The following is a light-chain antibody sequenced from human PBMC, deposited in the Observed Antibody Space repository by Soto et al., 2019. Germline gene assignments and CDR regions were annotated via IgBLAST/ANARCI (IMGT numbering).Light chain of an antibody. CDR1: QSVSSY. J-gene: IGKJ4*01. CDR2: GAS. CDR3: QRDGSPLT. V-gene: IGKV3-20*01. Sequence: SPGGGATHSCRASQSVSSYLAWYQQKPGQAPRLLIYGASSRATGNPDRFCGSGSGTDFTLPIRRVEPEDFGGYYCQRDGSPLTFGGGTKVDIK.